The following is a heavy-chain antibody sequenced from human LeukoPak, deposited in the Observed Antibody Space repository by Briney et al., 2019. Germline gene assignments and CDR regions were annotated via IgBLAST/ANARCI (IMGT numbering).Heavy chain of an antibody. J-gene: IGHJ4*02. Sequence: PSETLSLTCSVSGGAISSGDYYWSWIRQPPGKGLEWMGYIYYSGSTYYNPSLKSRVTISVDTSKNQFSLKLSSVTAADTAVYYCARVATRVTGAVYWGQGTLVTVSS. D-gene: IGHD7-27*01. V-gene: IGHV4-30-4*08. CDR2: IYYSGST. CDR3: ARVATRVTGAVY. CDR1: GGAISSGDYY.